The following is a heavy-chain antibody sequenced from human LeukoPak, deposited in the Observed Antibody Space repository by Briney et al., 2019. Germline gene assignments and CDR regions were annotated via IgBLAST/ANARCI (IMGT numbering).Heavy chain of an antibody. CDR3: AKDLSSGTGRGFDY. D-gene: IGHD3/OR15-3a*01. Sequence: QSGGSLRLSCAASGFTFSTYEMNWVRQAPGKGLEWVSGIRGVGDPAYYAESVKGRFTIQRDNSKNTLYLNMNSLRAEDTALYYCAKDLSSGTGRGFDYWGQGTLVSVSS. V-gene: IGHV3-23*01. J-gene: IGHJ4*02. CDR2: IRGVGDPA. CDR1: GFTFSTYE.